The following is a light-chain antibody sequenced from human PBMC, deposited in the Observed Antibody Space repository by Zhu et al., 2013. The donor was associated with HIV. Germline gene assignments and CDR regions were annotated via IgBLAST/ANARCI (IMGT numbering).Light chain of an antibody. CDR1: QTISNW. CDR3: QQYNSYSPWT. J-gene: IGKJ1*01. Sequence: EIQMTQSPSTLSASVGDRVTITCRASQTISNWLAWYQQKPGKAPKLLIYDASTLKSGVPSRFSGSGSGTDFALTISSLQPDDFATYYCQQYNSYSPWTFGQGTRVEIK. CDR2: DAS. V-gene: IGKV1-5*01.